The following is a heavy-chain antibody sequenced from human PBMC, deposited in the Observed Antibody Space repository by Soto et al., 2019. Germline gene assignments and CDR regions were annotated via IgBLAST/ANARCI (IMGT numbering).Heavy chain of an antibody. CDR1: GFTFTSYW. Sequence: EVQLVESGGGLVQPGGSLRLSCAASGFTFTSYWMHWVRQAPGRGLVWVSRINSDGRTTSYADSVKGRFTISRDNAKNTVYLQMISLRAEDTAVYYCATNIPLNWGQGTLVTVSS. J-gene: IGHJ4*02. CDR2: INSDGRTT. V-gene: IGHV3-74*03. CDR3: ATNIPLN. D-gene: IGHD2-2*02.